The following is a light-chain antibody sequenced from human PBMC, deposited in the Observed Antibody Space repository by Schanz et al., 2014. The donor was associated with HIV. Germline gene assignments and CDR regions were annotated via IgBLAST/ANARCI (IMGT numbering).Light chain of an antibody. CDR2: GNS. J-gene: IGLJ2*01. Sequence: QSVLTQPPSVSGAPGQRVTISCTGSSSNIGAGYVVHWYQQLPGTAPKLLIYGNSNRPSGVPDRFSGSKSGTSASLAITGLQAEDEADYYCQSYDYSLDGSGVFGGGTKLTVL. CDR1: SSNIGAGYV. V-gene: IGLV1-40*01. CDR3: QSYDYSLDGSGV.